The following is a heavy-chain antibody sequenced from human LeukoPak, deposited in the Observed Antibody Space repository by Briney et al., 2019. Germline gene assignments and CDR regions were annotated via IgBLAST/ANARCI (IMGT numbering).Heavy chain of an antibody. CDR3: ARRVRLHYLDYYYYYMDV. J-gene: IGHJ6*03. CDR2: INHSGST. Sequence: SSETLSLTCAVYGGSFSGYYWSWMRQPPGKGLEWIGEINHSGSTNYNPSPKSRVTKSVDTSKNQFSLKLSSVTAADTAVYYCARRVRLHYLDYYYYYMDVWGKGTTVTVSS. CDR1: GGSFSGYY. D-gene: IGHD2-21*01. V-gene: IGHV4-34*01.